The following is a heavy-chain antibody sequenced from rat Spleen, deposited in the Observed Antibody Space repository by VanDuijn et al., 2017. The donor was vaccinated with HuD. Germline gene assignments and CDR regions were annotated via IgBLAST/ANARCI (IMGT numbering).Heavy chain of an antibody. Sequence: EVKLVESGGGLVQPGRSLKLSCAASGFNFNDYWMGWVRQAPTKGLEWVATISYDGYTTYYRDSVKGRFTISRDNAKSTLYLQMDSLRSEDTATYYCATGVDYYDGYPYYVMDAWGQGASVTVSS. V-gene: IGHV5-29*01. CDR3: ATGVDYYDGYPYYVMDA. J-gene: IGHJ4*01. CDR2: ISYDGYTT. D-gene: IGHD1-12*03. CDR1: GFNFNDYW.